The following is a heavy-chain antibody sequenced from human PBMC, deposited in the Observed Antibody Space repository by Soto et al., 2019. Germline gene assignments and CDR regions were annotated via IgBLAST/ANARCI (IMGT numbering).Heavy chain of an antibody. D-gene: IGHD3-3*01. CDR2: IYYSGST. CDR3: AKYDFWSVYPDY. J-gene: IGHJ4*02. CDR1: GGSISSYY. Sequence: SETLSLTCTVSGGSISSYYWSWIRQPPGKGLEWIGYIYYSGSTNYNPSFKSRVTISVDTSKNQFSLKLSSVTAADTAVYYCAKYDFWSVYPDYWGQGTLVTVSS. V-gene: IGHV4-59*01.